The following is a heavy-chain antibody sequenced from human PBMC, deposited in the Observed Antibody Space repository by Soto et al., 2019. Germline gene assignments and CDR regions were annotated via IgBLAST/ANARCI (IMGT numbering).Heavy chain of an antibody. Sequence: QVQLVESGGGVVQPGRSLRLSCAASGFTFSSYGMHWVRQAPGKGLEWVAVISYDGSNKYYADSVKGRFTISRDNSKKPLYLQMNSLRAEDTAVYYCAKDPSSGYISIDYWGQGTLVTVSS. J-gene: IGHJ4*02. V-gene: IGHV3-30*18. D-gene: IGHD3-22*01. CDR1: GFTFSSYG. CDR2: ISYDGSNK. CDR3: AKDPSSGYISIDY.